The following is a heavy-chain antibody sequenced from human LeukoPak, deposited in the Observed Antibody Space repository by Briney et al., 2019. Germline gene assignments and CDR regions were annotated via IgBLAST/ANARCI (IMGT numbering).Heavy chain of an antibody. CDR1: GGSISSYY. CDR3: ARGARAGYNLEPFDY. Sequence: PSETLSLTCTVSGGSISSYYWSWIRQPPGKGLEWIGYIYYSGSTTYNPSLKSRVTISVDTSKNQFSLKLSSVTAADTAVYYCARGARAGYNLEPFDYWGQGTLVTVSS. V-gene: IGHV4-59*08. J-gene: IGHJ4*02. D-gene: IGHD5-24*01. CDR2: IYYSGST.